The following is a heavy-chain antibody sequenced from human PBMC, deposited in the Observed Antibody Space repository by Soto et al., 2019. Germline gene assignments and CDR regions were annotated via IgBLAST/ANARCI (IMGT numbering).Heavy chain of an antibody. CDR2: IYHSGST. V-gene: IGHV4-30-2*01. J-gene: IGHJ5*02. CDR3: ARVPDR. D-gene: IGHD2-2*01. CDR1: GGSISSGGYS. Sequence: QLPLQESGSGLVKPSQTLSLTCAVSGGSISSGGYSWSWIRQPPGKGLEWIGYIYHSGSTYYNPSLQSGXTISVDRSKNQFSLKLSSVTAADTAVYYCARVPDRWGQGTLVTVSS.